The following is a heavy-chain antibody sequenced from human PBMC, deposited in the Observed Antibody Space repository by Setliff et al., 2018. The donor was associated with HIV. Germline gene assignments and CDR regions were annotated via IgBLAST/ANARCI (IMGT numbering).Heavy chain of an antibody. J-gene: IGHJ6*03. CDR2: IYYSGST. D-gene: IGHD6-13*01. CDR1: GDSISSYY. CDR3: ARGARLLAGYSDRWDYYYRAV. V-gene: IGHV4-59*12. Sequence: PSETLSLTCTVSGDSISSYYWSWIRQPPGKGLEWIGYIYYSGSTNYNPSLKSRFTISVDTSKNQFSLKVNSVTAADTAVYYCARGARLLAGYSDRWDYYYRAVWGKGTTVTV.